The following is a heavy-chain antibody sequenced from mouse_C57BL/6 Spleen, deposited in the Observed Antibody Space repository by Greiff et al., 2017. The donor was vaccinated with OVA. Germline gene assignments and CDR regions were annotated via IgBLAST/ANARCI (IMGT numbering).Heavy chain of an antibody. CDR2: IYPGSGST. D-gene: IGHD1-1*01. Sequence: QVQLKQPGAELVKPGASVKMSCKASGYTFTSYWITWVKQRPGQGLEWIGDIYPGSGSTNYNEKFKSKATLTVDTSSSTAYMQLSSLTSEDSAVYYCARYTTVVDPWYFDVWGTGTTVTVSS. CDR1: GYTFTSYW. J-gene: IGHJ1*03. V-gene: IGHV1-55*01. CDR3: ARYTTVVDPWYFDV.